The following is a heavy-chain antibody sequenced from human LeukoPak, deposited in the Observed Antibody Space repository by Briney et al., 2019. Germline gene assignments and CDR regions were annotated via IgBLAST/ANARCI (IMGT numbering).Heavy chain of an antibody. D-gene: IGHD2-2*01. CDR2: IWYDGSNK. Sequence: GGSLRLSCAASGFTFSSYAMHWVRQAPGKGLEWVVVIWYDGSNKYYADSVKGRFTISRDNSKNTLYLQMSSLRAEDTAVYYCARDAAYCSSTSCFSGEAYFDYWGQGTLVTVSS. J-gene: IGHJ4*02. CDR3: ARDAAYCSSTSCFSGEAYFDY. V-gene: IGHV3-33*01. CDR1: GFTFSSYA.